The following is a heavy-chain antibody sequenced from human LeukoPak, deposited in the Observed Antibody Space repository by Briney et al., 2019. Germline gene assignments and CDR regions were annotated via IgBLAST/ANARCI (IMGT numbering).Heavy chain of an antibody. J-gene: IGHJ4*02. CDR2: ISWNSGSI. CDR1: GFTFDDYA. Sequence: PGGSLRLSCAASGFTFDDYAMHWVRQAPGKGLEWVSGISWNSGSIGYADSAKGRFTISRDNAKNSLYLQMNSLRAEDTALYYCAKDRGFTMVRGVTFDYWGQGTLVTVSS. V-gene: IGHV3-9*01. CDR3: AKDRGFTMVRGVTFDY. D-gene: IGHD3-10*01.